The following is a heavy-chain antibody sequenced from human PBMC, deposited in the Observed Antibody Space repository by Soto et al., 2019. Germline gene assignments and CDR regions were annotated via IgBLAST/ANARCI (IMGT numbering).Heavy chain of an antibody. CDR3: ARVRDSFGLDA. J-gene: IGHJ6*02. D-gene: IGHD2-15*01. CDR1: GGSITSAGY. CDR2: IHYRGST. V-gene: IGHV4-31*03. Sequence: TLSLSCSLSGGSITSAGYWNWIRQHPGKGLEWIGSIHYRGSTYYNPSLKTRITISLDRSNNQFSLNLSSVTAADTAVYYCARVRDSFGLDARGQGTTVTV.